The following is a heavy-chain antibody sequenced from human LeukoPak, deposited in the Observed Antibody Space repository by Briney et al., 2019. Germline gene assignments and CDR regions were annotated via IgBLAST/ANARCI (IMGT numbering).Heavy chain of an antibody. CDR3: ARGYSNYGYTFDM. Sequence: GGSLRLSCAASGFTFSSYSMNWVRQAPGKGLEWVSSISSSSSYIYYADSVKGRFTISRDNAKNSLYLQMNSLRAEDTAVYYCARGYSNYGYTFDMWGQGTMVTVSS. D-gene: IGHD4-11*01. V-gene: IGHV3-21*01. CDR2: ISSSSSYI. CDR1: GFTFSSYS. J-gene: IGHJ3*02.